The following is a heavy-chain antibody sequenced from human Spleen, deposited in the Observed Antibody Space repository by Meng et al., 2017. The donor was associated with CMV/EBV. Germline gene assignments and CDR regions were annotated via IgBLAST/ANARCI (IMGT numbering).Heavy chain of an antibody. CDR3: ARERSTSVHYYYYYGMDV. Sequence: GGSLRLSCAASGIVFSTYSMNWVRQAPGKGLEWISFISSSSGTIYYADSVKGRFTISRDNSKNTLYLQMNSLRGEDTAVYYCARERSTSVHYYYYYGMDVWGQGTTVTVSS. CDR2: ISSSSGTI. J-gene: IGHJ6*02. D-gene: IGHD5/OR15-5a*01. CDR1: GIVFSTYS. V-gene: IGHV3-48*01.